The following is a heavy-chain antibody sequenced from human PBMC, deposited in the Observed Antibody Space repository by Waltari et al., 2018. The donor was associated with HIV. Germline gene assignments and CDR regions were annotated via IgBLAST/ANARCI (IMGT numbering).Heavy chain of an antibody. CDR3: ARTCIGGGCHAMFDY. J-gene: IGHJ4*02. V-gene: IGHV3-7*01. CDR1: GFTFSTYW. Sequence: EVQLVESGGGLVQPGGSLRLSCEASGFTFSTYWMGWVRQAPGKGLEWVANIDEAGSRKYYVDSLKGRFTISRDDSSNSLYLQMNSLREEDTAVYYCARTCIGGGCHAMFDYWGQGSLVTVSS. CDR2: IDEAGSRK. D-gene: IGHD2-8*02.